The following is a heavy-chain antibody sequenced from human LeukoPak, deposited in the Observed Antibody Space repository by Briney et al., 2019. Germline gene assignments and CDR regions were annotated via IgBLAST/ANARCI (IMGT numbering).Heavy chain of an antibody. CDR2: ISGSGGST. J-gene: IGHJ3*02. CDR3: AKEGDYYGSGSYRDGFDI. CDR1: GFTFSSYG. Sequence: TGGSLRLSCAASGFTFSSYGMSWVRQAPGKGLEWVSAISGSGGSTYYADSVKGRFTISRDSFKNTLYLQMNSLRPEDTAVYYCAKEGDYYGSGSYRDGFDIWGQGTRATVSS. D-gene: IGHD3-10*01. V-gene: IGHV3-23*01.